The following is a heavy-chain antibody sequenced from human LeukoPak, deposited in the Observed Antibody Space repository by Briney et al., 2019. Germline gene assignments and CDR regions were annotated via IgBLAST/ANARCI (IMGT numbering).Heavy chain of an antibody. CDR2: ISSSSSTI. Sequence: PGGSLRLSCAASGFTFSSYSMNWVRQAPGKGLEWVSYISSSSSTIYYADSVKGRFTISRDNAKNSLYLQMNSLRDEDTAVYYCARDVSDTAMVLNWYFDLWGRGTTASVSS. CDR1: GFTFSSYS. J-gene: IGHJ2*01. D-gene: IGHD5-18*01. V-gene: IGHV3-48*02. CDR3: ARDVSDTAMVLNWYFDL.